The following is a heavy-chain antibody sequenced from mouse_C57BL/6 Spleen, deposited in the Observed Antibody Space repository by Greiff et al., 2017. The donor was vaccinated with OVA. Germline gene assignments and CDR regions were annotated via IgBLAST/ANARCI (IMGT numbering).Heavy chain of an antibody. V-gene: IGHV1-52*01. Sequence: QVQLQQPGAELVRPGSSVKLSCKASGYTFTSYWMHWVKQRPIQGLEWIGNIDPSDSETHYNQKFKDKATLTVDKSSSTAYMQLSSLTSEDSAVYYCARELDSSGSYAMDYWGQGTSVTVSS. J-gene: IGHJ4*01. CDR3: ARELDSSGSYAMDY. CDR1: GYTFTSYW. CDR2: IDPSDSET. D-gene: IGHD3-2*02.